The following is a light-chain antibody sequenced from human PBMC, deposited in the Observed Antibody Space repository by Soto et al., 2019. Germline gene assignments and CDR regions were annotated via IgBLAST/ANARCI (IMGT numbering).Light chain of an antibody. Sequence: QSVLTQPPSVSGAPGQRVTISCTGSSSNIGACYDVHWYQQLPGTAPKLLIYGNSNRPSGVPDRFSGSKSGTSASLAITGLQAEDEAHYYCQSYDSSLSVHVVFGGGTKLTVL. CDR2: GNS. V-gene: IGLV1-40*01. CDR1: SSNIGACYD. J-gene: IGLJ2*01. CDR3: QSYDSSLSVHVV.